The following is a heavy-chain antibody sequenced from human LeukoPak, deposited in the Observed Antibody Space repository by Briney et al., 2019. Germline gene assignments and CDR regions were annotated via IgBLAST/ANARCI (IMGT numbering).Heavy chain of an antibody. CDR3: ARGGWFEPFDC. CDR2: INHGGTT. CDR1: GGSFSASY. J-gene: IGHJ4*02. V-gene: IGHV4-34*01. D-gene: IGHD3-10*01. Sequence: SETLSLTCAVYGGSFSASYWSWIRQPPEKGLQWIGEINHGGTTNYNPFLKSRVTMSLETSKNQFSLRLSSVTAADTALYFCARGGWFEPFDCWGQGTLVTVSS.